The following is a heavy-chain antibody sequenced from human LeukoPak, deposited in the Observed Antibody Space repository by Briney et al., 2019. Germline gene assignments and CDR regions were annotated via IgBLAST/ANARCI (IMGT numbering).Heavy chain of an antibody. Sequence: SETLSLTCTVSGGSISSSSYYWGWIRQPPGMGLEWIGSIYYSGSTNYNPSLKSRVTISVDTSKNQFSLKLSSVTAADTAVYYCARADILTGYYNVNYFQHWGQGTLVTVSS. CDR2: IYYSGST. CDR1: GGSISSSSYY. D-gene: IGHD3-9*01. V-gene: IGHV4-39*07. J-gene: IGHJ1*01. CDR3: ARADILTGYYNVNYFQH.